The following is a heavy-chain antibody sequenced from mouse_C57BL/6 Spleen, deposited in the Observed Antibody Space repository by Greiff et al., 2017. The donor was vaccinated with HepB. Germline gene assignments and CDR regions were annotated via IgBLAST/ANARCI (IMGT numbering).Heavy chain of an antibody. Sequence: QVQLQQSGAELVRPGTSVKMSCKASGYTFTNYWIGWAKQRPGHGLEWIGDIYPGGGYTNYNEKFKGKATLTADKSSSTAYMQFSSLTSEDSAIYYCARGAAYYSNCPYAMDYWGQGTSVTVSS. J-gene: IGHJ4*01. CDR1: GYTFTNYW. V-gene: IGHV1-63*01. D-gene: IGHD2-5*01. CDR2: IYPGGGYT. CDR3: ARGAAYYSNCPYAMDY.